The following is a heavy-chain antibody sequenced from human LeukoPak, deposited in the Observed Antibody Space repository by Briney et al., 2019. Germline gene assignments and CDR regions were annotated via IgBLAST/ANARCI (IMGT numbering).Heavy chain of an antibody. D-gene: IGHD6-19*01. CDR3: ARGPRGIAVAGLLFDY. CDR1: GGSFSGYY. J-gene: IGHJ4*02. CDR2: INHSGST. V-gene: IGHV4-34*01. Sequence: PSETLSLTCAVYGGSFSGYYWSWIRQPPGKGLEWIGEINHSGSTNYNPSLKSRVTISVDTSKNQFSLKLSSVTAADTAVYYCARGPRGIAVAGLLFDYWGQGTLVTVSS.